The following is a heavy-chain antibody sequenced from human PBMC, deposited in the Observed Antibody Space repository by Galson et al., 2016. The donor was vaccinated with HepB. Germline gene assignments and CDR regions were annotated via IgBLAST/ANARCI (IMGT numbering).Heavy chain of an antibody. D-gene: IGHD4-17*01. CDR3: SGEYKDIDYGDYPGGT. Sequence: SLRLSCASSGSTFGDYAISWFRQAPGKGLEWLGFIRSKVYGGTTEYAASVKGRFTISREDSKSIAYLQMNSLKIEDTAVYYCSGEYKDIDYGDYPGGTWGQGILVTVSS. CDR1: GSTFGDYA. CDR2: IRSKVYGGTT. J-gene: IGHJ5*02. V-gene: IGHV3-49*03.